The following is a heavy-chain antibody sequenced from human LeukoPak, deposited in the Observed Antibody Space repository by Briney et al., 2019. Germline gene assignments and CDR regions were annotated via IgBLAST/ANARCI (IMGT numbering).Heavy chain of an antibody. Sequence: GESLKVSRKGSGYSFTSYWIGWVRQMPGKGLEWMGIIYPGDSDTRYSPSFQGQVTISADKSISTAYLQWSSLQASDTAMYYCARHDVDPGCRYWGQGTLVTVSS. CDR1: GYSFTSYW. CDR2: IYPGDSDT. V-gene: IGHV5-51*01. CDR3: ARHDVDPGCRY. D-gene: IGHD2-15*01. J-gene: IGHJ4*02.